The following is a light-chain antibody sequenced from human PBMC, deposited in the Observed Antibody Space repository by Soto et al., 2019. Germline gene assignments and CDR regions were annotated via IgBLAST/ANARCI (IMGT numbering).Light chain of an antibody. J-gene: IGLJ2*01. CDR3: CSYAGSIPVV. V-gene: IGLV2-23*01. CDR1: SSGVGSYNL. CDR2: EGS. Sequence: QSVLTQPASVSGSPGQSITISCTGTSSGVGSYNLVSWYQQHPGKAPKLMIYEGSKRPSGVSNRFSGFKSGNTASLTISGLQAEDEADYYCCSYAGSIPVVFGGGTTLTVL.